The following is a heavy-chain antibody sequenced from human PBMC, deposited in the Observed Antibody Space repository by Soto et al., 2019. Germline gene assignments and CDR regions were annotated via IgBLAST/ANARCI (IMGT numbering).Heavy chain of an antibody. CDR3: AREYRSGWYTGYYYGMDV. Sequence: PSQTLSLTWAISGDSVASNSAAWNWIRQSPWSGLEWLGRTYYRSKWYNDYAVSVKSRLTINPDTSKNQFSLQLNSVTPEDTAVYYCAREYRSGWYTGYYYGMDVWGQGTTVTVSS. CDR1: GDSVASNSAA. J-gene: IGHJ6*02. V-gene: IGHV6-1*01. D-gene: IGHD6-19*01. CDR2: TYYRSKWYN.